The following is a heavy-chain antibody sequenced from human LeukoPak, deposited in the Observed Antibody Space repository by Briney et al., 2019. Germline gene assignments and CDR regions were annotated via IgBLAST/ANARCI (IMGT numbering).Heavy chain of an antibody. CDR3: ARHYLYDTSGDGTYYFDY. J-gene: IGHJ4*02. D-gene: IGHD3-22*01. CDR1: GYSVNSGYH. V-gene: IGHV4-38-2*02. CDR2: IYHSGST. Sequence: SETLSLTCIVSGYSVNSGYHWGWIRQPPGKGLEWIGSIYHSGSTYYNPSLKSRVTISIDTSKNQFSLKLSSVTAADTAVYYCARHYLYDTSGDGTYYFDYWGQGTLVTVSS.